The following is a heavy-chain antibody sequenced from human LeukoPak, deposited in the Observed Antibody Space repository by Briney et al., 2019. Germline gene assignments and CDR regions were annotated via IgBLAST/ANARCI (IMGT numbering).Heavy chain of an antibody. CDR1: GYTFTSYG. CDR2: LSAHIGDT. D-gene: IGHD4-11*01. Sequence: ASVKVSCKASGYTFTSYGISWVRQAPGQGLEWMAWLSAHIGDTNYSQKFQGRVTVTSDTSTSTAYMELRSLKSDDTAVYFCARVAFSKYHYYMDVWGKGTTVTVSS. V-gene: IGHV1-18*01. J-gene: IGHJ6*03. CDR3: ARVAFSKYHYYMDV.